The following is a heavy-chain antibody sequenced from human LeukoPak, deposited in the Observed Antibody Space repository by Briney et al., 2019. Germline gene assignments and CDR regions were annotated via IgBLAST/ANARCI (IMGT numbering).Heavy chain of an antibody. CDR1: GFTFSSYA. V-gene: IGHV3-23*01. CDR2: ISGSGGST. Sequence: GGSLRLSCAASGFTFSSYAMSWVRQAPGKGLEWVSAISGSGGSTYYADSVKGRFTISRDNSKNTLYLQMNSLRAEDTAVYYCAKAPYYYGSSGYYLYYFDYWGQGTLVTVSS. D-gene: IGHD3-22*01. CDR3: AKAPYYYGSSGYYLYYFDY. J-gene: IGHJ4*02.